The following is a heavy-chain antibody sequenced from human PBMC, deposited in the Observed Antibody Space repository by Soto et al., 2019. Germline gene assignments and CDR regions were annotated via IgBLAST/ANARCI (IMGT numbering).Heavy chain of an antibody. J-gene: IGHJ3*02. V-gene: IGHV4-34*01. CDR1: GGSFSDYY. CDR3: ARGASWGEDAFDI. D-gene: IGHD7-27*01. CDR2: INHRGST. Sequence: QVQLQQWGAGLLKPSETLFLTCGVYGGSFSDYYWSWIRQPPGKGLEWIGEINHRGSTDYNPSLKSRVTISVDTSKNQFSLRLSSVTAADTAVYYCARGASWGEDAFDIWGQGTMVTVSS.